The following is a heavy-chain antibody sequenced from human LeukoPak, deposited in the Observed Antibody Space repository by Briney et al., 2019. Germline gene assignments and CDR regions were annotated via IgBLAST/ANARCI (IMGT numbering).Heavy chain of an antibody. V-gene: IGHV1-2*02. Sequence: GASVKVSCKASGYTFTGYYMHWVRQAPGQGLEWMGWINPNSGGTNYAQKFQGRVTMTRDTSISTAYMELSRLRSDDTAVYYCARDKITMVRGPHYYYYGMDVWGQGTMVTVSS. J-gene: IGHJ6*02. D-gene: IGHD3-10*01. CDR3: ARDKITMVRGPHYYYYGMDV. CDR1: GYTFTGYY. CDR2: INPNSGGT.